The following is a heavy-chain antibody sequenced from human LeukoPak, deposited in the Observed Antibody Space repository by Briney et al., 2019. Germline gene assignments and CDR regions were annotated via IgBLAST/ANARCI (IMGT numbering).Heavy chain of an antibody. CDR1: GFSFSSFE. V-gene: IGHV3-48*03. J-gene: IGHJ4*02. CDR3: ARVGYSNRWYLDC. D-gene: IGHD6-13*01. Sequence: GGSLRLSCAASGFSFSSFEMNWVRQAPGKGLEWVSYISSSGTTIYYADSVKGRFTISRGNAKNSLYLQMNSLRAADTAVYYCARVGYSNRWYLDCWGQGTLVTVSS. CDR2: ISSSGTTI.